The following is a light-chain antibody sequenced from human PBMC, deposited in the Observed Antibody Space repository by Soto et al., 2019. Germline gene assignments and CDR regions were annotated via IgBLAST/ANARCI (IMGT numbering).Light chain of an antibody. CDR2: AAS. V-gene: IGKV1-8*01. J-gene: IGKJ1*01. Sequence: AIRMTQSPSSFSASTGDRVTITCRASQGISSYLAWYQQKPGKAPKLLIYAASTLQSGVPSRFSGSGSGTEFTLTISCLQSEYSATYYCQHYYSYPRTFGQGTKVEIK. CDR1: QGISSY. CDR3: QHYYSYPRT.